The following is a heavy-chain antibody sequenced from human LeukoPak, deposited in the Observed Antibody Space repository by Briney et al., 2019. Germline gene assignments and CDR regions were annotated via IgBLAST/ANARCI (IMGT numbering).Heavy chain of an antibody. D-gene: IGHD1-1*01. CDR2: IIPIFGTA. Sequence: SVKVSCKASGGTFSSYAISWVRQAPGQGLEWMGGIIPIFGTANYAQKFQGRVTITTDESTSTAYMELSSLSSEDTAVYYCARDRAGTTGAFDIWGQGTMITVSS. CDR3: ARDRAGTTGAFDI. V-gene: IGHV1-69*05. J-gene: IGHJ3*02. CDR1: GGTFSSYA.